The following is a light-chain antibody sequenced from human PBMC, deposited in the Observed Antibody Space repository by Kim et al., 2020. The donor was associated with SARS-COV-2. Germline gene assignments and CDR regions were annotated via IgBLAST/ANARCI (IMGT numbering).Light chain of an antibody. J-gene: IGKJ1*01. CDR1: HSVTSSY. CDR3: QQYGTSPWT. V-gene: IGKV3-20*01. Sequence: PAGERAALSCSKRHSVTSSYLTGYLQKPGQAPTLLVDVASRRATSIPDRFSGSGSGTDFTLTISRLEPEDFAVYYCQQYGTSPWTFGQGTKVDIK. CDR2: VAS.